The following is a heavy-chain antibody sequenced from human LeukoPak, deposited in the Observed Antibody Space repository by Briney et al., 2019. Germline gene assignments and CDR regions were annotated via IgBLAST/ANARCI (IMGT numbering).Heavy chain of an antibody. D-gene: IGHD1-1*01. J-gene: IGHJ4*02. V-gene: IGHV3-7*01. CDR3: ATDRGYNSLDH. CDR1: GFTFSTYW. CDR2: IKEDGSAR. Sequence: PGGSLRLSCAASGFTFSTYWMTWVRQAPGKGLEWVGSIKEDGSARYYADSVKGRFTISRDNAKTSLYLQMNSLRVEDTALYYCATDRGYNSLDHWGQGTLVTVSS.